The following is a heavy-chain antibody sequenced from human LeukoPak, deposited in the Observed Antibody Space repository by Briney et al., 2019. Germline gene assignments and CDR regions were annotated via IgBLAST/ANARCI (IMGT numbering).Heavy chain of an antibody. D-gene: IGHD3-10*01. CDR2: IKADGSEK. V-gene: IGHV3-7*01. J-gene: IGHJ4*01. CDR3: ARDYGSGRTLIEY. CDR1: GFTFSFYW. Sequence: LAGGYLRLSCAASGFTFSFYWMTWVRQAPGKGLEWVANIKADGSEKNYVDSVKGRFTISRDNAKNSLSLHMDSLRAEDTADYFCARDYGSGRTLIEYWGHGTLVAVSS.